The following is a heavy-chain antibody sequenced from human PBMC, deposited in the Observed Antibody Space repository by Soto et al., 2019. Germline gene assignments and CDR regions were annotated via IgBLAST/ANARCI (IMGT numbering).Heavy chain of an antibody. V-gene: IGHV1-69*02. CDR3: AGVRPGFGESDAFDI. CDR1: GGTFSSYT. Sequence: QVQLVQSGAEVKKPGSSVKVSCKASGGTFSSYTISWVRQAPGQGLEWMGRIIPILGIANYAQKFQGRVTITADKSTSTAYMELSSLRSEDTAVYYCAGVRPGFGESDAFDIWGQGTMVTVSS. J-gene: IGHJ3*02. D-gene: IGHD3-10*01. CDR2: IIPILGIA.